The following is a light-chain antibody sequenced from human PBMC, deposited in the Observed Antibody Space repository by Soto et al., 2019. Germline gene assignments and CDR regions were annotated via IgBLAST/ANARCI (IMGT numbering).Light chain of an antibody. Sequence: EIVLTQSPGTLSFSPGERATLSCTASQSLSSNFLAWYQQKPGQAPRLLIYDTSSRATGIPDRFSGSGSGTDFTLTISRLEPEDFAVYHCQQYDISPRTFGQGTK. CDR2: DTS. CDR1: QSLSSNF. J-gene: IGKJ1*01. CDR3: QQYDISPRT. V-gene: IGKV3-20*01.